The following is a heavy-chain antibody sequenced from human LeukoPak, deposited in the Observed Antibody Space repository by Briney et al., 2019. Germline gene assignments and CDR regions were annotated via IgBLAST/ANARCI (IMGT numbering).Heavy chain of an antibody. Sequence: SETLSLTCTVSGGSISSYYWSWLRQPPGKGLEWIGYIYYSGSTNYNPSLKSRVTISVDTSKNQFSLKLSSVTAADTAVYYCARTRSPGGAFDIWGQGTMVTVSS. CDR3: ARTRSPGGAFDI. V-gene: IGHV4-59*01. J-gene: IGHJ3*02. D-gene: IGHD3-10*01. CDR1: GGSISSYY. CDR2: IYYSGST.